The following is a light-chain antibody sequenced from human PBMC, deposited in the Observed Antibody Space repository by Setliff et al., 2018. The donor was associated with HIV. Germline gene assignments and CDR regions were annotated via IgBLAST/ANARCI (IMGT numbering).Light chain of an antibody. CDR1: SSDVGGYNY. CDR3: SSYTSSSSYV. V-gene: IGLV2-14*01. Sequence: QSALTQPASVSGSPGQWITISVTGTSSDVGGYNYVPWYKKHPGKAPKLMIYEVSNRPSGVSYRFSGSKSGNTASLTISGLQAEDEADYYCSSYTSSSSYVFGTGTKVTVL. J-gene: IGLJ1*01. CDR2: EVS.